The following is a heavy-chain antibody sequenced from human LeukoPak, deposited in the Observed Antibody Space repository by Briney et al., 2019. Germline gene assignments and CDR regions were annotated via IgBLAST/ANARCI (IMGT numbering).Heavy chain of an antibody. V-gene: IGHV3-48*01. CDR2: ISSSSTI. CDR1: GFTFSSYS. Sequence: GSLRPSCAASGFTFSSYSMNWVRQAPGKGLEWVSYISSSSTIYYADSVKGRFTISRDNAKNSLYLQMNSLRAEDTAVYYCARVDQLRIIDYWGQGTLVTVSS. CDR3: ARVDQLRIIDY. D-gene: IGHD2-2*01. J-gene: IGHJ4*02.